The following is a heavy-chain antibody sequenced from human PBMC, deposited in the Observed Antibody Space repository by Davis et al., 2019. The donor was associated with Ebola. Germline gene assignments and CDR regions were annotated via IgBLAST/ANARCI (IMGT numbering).Heavy chain of an antibody. CDR2: ISSSGSTI. CDR3: ARVQLLYYYGMDV. J-gene: IGHJ6*02. CDR1: GFTFSSYE. D-gene: IGHD5-24*01. V-gene: IGHV3-48*03. Sequence: PGGSLRLSCAASGFTFSSYEMNWVRQAPGKGLEWVSYISSSGSTIYYADFVKGRFTISGDNAKNSLYLQMNSLRAEDTAVYYCARVQLLYYYGMDVWGQGTTVTVSS.